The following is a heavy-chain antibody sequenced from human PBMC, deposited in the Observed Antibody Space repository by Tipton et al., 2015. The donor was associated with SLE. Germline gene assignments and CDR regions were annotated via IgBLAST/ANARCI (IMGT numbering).Heavy chain of an antibody. J-gene: IGHJ4*02. D-gene: IGHD2-15*01. CDR3: ARGSGGRASDY. V-gene: IGHV4-39*07. CDR1: GGSISSSRYY. Sequence: TLSLTCTVSGGSISSSRYYWVWIRQPPGKGLEWIGSIYYSGSSYYNPSLKSRVTISVDTSKNQFSLKLSSMTAADTAVYYCARGSGGRASDYWGQGTLVT. CDR2: IYYSGSS.